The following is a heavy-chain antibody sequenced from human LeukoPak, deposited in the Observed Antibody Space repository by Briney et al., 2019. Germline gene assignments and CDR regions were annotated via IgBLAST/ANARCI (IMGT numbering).Heavy chain of an antibody. Sequence: SQTLSLTCAVSGGSISSGGYSWGWIRQPPGKGLEWIGYIYYSGSTYYNPSLKSRVTISVDTSKNQFSLKLSSVTAADTAVYYCARSPKGGHYFDYWGQGTLVTVSS. J-gene: IGHJ4*02. CDR2: IYYSGST. CDR3: ARSPKGGHYFDY. V-gene: IGHV4-30-4*07. CDR1: GGSISSGGYS.